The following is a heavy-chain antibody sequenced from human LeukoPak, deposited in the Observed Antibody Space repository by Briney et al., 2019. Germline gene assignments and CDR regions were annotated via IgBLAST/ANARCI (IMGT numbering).Heavy chain of an antibody. D-gene: IGHD2-15*01. V-gene: IGHV1-3*01. J-gene: IGHJ5*02. Sequence: ASVKVSCKASGYTFTSYAMHWVRQAPRQRLEWMGWINAGNGNTKYSQKFQGRVTITRDTSASTAYMELSSLRSEDTAVYYCARARDDCSGGSCHGRGNWFDPWGQGTLVTVSS. CDR2: INAGNGNT. CDR1: GYTFTSYA. CDR3: ARARDDCSGGSCHGRGNWFDP.